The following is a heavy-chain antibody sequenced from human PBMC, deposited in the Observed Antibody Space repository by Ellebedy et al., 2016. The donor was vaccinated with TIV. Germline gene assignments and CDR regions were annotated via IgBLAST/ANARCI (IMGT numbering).Heavy chain of an antibody. Sequence: ASVKVSCKASGGTFSSNALSWVRQAPGQGLEWMGGILPVFGTPVYAQKFRGRVTIVADASTNTANMELSGLTSEDTAVYFCAASSSGGDTFSETGPFDHWGQGMLVTVSS. D-gene: IGHD1-1*01. CDR3: AASSSGGDTFSETGPFDH. CDR1: GGTFSSNA. CDR2: ILPVFGTP. J-gene: IGHJ4*02. V-gene: IGHV1-69*13.